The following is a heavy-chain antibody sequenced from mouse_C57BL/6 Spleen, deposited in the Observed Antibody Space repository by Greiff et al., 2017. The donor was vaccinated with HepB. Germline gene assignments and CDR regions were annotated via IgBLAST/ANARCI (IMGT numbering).Heavy chain of an antibody. CDR2: IRNKANNHAT. J-gene: IGHJ4*01. CDR3: TGTTVVASMDY. CDR1: GFTFSDAW. Sequence: EVQGVESGGGLVQPGGSMKLSCAASGFTFSDAWMDWVRQSPEKGLEWVAEIRNKANNHATYYAESVKGRFTISRDDSKSSVYLQMNSLRAEDTGIYYCTGTTVVASMDYWGQGTSVTVSS. D-gene: IGHD1-1*01. V-gene: IGHV6-6*01.